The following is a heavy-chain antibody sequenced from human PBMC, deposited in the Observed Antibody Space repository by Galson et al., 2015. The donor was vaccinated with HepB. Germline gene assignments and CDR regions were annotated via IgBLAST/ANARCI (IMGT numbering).Heavy chain of an antibody. J-gene: IGHJ4*02. D-gene: IGHD3-10*01. CDR3: ARLAILGFASGVGDFDN. CDR2: IYSGGNT. CDR1: GFTVSHNY. Sequence: SLRLSCAASGFTVSHNYMSWVRQAPGKGLEWVSVIYSGGNTSYADSVKGRLTISRHNSKNILSLQMNSLRAEDTAVYYCARLAILGFASGVGDFDNWGQGALVTVSA. V-gene: IGHV3-53*04.